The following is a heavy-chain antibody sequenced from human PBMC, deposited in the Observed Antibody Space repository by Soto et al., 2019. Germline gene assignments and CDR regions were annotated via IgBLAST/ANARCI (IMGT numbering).Heavy chain of an antibody. CDR2: ICSGSSHI. J-gene: IGHJ3*01. V-gene: IGHV3-21*06. CDR1: GFTFSDYS. D-gene: IGHD6-19*01. Sequence: GGSLRLSCEASGFTFSDYSMNWVRQAPGKGLEWVSSICSGSSHIYYAYAWKGRVTISIENAENSLYLQMNSLRAEYTAVYYCARDWYTSGWDAAFDLWGQGTMVTVSS. CDR3: ARDWYTSGWDAAFDL.